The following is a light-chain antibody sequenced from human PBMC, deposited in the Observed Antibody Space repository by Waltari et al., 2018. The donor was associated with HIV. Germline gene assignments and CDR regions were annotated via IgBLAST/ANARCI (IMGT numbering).Light chain of an antibody. V-gene: IGLV4-69*01. J-gene: IGLJ2*01. CDR3: QTWTTGIVL. CDR2: LNSDGSS. CDR1: SGPSDYA. Sequence: QLVLTQSPSAAASLRASVKLTCTLSSGPSDYAIAWHQHQPEKCPRYLMRLNSDGSSRKGDGIHDRFSGSSYGAERYLIISSLQSEDEADYYCQTWTTGIVLFGGGTKLTVL.